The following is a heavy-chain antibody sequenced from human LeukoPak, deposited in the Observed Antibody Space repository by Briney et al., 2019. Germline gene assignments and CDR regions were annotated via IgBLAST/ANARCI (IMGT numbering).Heavy chain of an antibody. V-gene: IGHV1-2*02. J-gene: IGHJ4*02. CDR1: GYTFTGYY. CDR3: GTLLSNGPFDY. CDR2: IYPNSGAT. Sequence: ASVKVSCKASGYTFTGYYMHWVRRAPGQGLEWMGWIYPNSGATKYAQKFQGRVTMTRDTSISTAYMELSGLRSDDTAVYYCGTLLSNGPFDYWGQGGLVTVSS.